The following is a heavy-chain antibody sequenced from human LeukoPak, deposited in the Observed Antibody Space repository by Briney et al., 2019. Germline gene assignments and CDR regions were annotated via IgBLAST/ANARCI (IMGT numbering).Heavy chain of an antibody. D-gene: IGHD5-18*01. CDR2: IKQDGSEK. V-gene: IGHV3-7*03. Sequence: QAGGSLRLSGAASGFTFSSYWMSWVRQAPGKGLEWVANIKQDGSEKYYVDSVKVRFTISRDNAKNSLYLQMNSLRAEDTAVYYCARGAGIQLWLWAYYYGIDVWGQGTTVTVSS. CDR3: ARGAGIQLWLWAYYYGIDV. CDR1: GFTFSSYW. J-gene: IGHJ6*02.